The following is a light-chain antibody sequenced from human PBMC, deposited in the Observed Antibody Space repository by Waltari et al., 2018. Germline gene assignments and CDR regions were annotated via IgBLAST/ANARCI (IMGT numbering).Light chain of an antibody. V-gene: IGKV3-11*01. J-gene: IGKJ5*01. CDR1: QSVSTY. Sequence: VVTQSPVTLSLSPGERATLSCRTSQSVSTYLTWYQQRPGQAPRLLIYDTSNRAAGMPARFSGSGAGTDFTLTISSLEPEDFAVYYCQQRGGWPITFGQGTRLEIK. CDR3: QQRGGWPIT. CDR2: DTS.